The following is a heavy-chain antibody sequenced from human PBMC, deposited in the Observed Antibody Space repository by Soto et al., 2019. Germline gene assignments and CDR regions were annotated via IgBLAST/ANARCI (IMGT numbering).Heavy chain of an antibody. D-gene: IGHD5-18*01. J-gene: IGHJ6*02. CDR2: INLNSGGT. CDR1: GYSFTGYF. V-gene: IGHV1-2*02. Sequence: GASVKVYCKASGYSFTGYFTQWVRQAPGQGIEWMGWINLNSGGTNYAQKFQGRVTMTRDTSISTAYMELSRLRSDDTAVYYCASVCDIAMVYHGMDVWGQGIMVTV. CDR3: ASVCDIAMVYHGMDV.